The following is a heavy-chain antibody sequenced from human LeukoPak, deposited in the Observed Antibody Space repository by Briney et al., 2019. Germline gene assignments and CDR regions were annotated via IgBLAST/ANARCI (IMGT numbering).Heavy chain of an antibody. CDR2: IYYSGST. CDR3: ASSSPGGGMIFDY. J-gene: IGHJ4*02. CDR1: GSSISSYY. V-gene: IGHV4-59*01. Sequence: SETLSLTCTVSGSSISSYYWSWIRQPPGKGLEWIGYIYYSGSTNYNPSLKSRVTISVDTSKNQFSLKLSSVTAADTAVYYCASSSPGGGMIFDYWGQGTLVTVSS. D-gene: IGHD3-16*01.